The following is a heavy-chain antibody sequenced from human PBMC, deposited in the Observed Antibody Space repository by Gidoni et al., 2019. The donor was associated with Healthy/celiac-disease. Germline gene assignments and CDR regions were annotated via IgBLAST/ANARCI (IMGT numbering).Heavy chain of an antibody. CDR2: ISYDGSNK. Sequence: QVQLVESGGGVVQPGRSLRLSCAASGFTFSSYGMHWVRQAPGKGLEWVAVISYDGSNKYYADSVKGRFTISRDNSKNTLYLQMNSLRAEDTAVYYCAKGLLWFGELFDFDYWGQGTLVTVSS. D-gene: IGHD3-10*01. V-gene: IGHV3-30*18. CDR1: GFTFSSYG. CDR3: AKGLLWFGELFDFDY. J-gene: IGHJ4*02.